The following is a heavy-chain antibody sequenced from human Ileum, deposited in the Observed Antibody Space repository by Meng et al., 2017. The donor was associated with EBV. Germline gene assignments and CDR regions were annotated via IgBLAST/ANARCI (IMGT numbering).Heavy chain of an antibody. CDR3: ARRDTAWFDP. J-gene: IGHJ5*02. CDR1: GGSITSYSYY. CDR2: IYHTGST. V-gene: IGHV4-39*01. Sequence: QLHLQESDPGLVKPSATLSLTCSVSGGSITSYSYYWGWIRQPPGKGLEWIATIYHTGSTYYNPSLKSRVTISVDTSKNEFSLKVTSVTAADTALYYCARRDTAWFDPWGRGTLVTVSS. D-gene: IGHD2-21*02.